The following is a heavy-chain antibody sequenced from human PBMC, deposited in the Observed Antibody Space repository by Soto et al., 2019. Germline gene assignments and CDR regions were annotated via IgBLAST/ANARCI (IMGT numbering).Heavy chain of an antibody. D-gene: IGHD1-1*01. CDR2: ISKSGENT. CDR1: GFTFRNFA. CDR3: AKDPPTTGPTFDF. J-gene: IGHJ4*02. V-gene: IGHV3-23*01. Sequence: GGSLRLSCEASGFTFRNFAMSWVRQAPGKGLEWVSTISKSGENTYSADSVKGLFTISRDNSKNPLLLQINSLRAEDTAIYYCAKDPPTTGPTFDFWGQGTLVTVSS.